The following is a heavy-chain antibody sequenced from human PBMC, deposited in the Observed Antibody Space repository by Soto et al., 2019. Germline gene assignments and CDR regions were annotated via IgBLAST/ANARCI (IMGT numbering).Heavy chain of an antibody. J-gene: IGHJ4*02. D-gene: IGHD2-21*02. V-gene: IGHV3-23*01. CDR3: AKGQASDCPGCTQDY. CDR2: VSGSGDST. CDR1: AFTFSSYA. Sequence: EVQLLESGGGLAQPGGSLRLSCAASAFTFSSYAMSWVRQAPGKGLEWVSAVSGSGDSTYYADSVKGRFTISRDNSKNTLYLQRNSLTAEDTAVYYCAKGQASDCPGCTQDYWGQGTPVTVSS.